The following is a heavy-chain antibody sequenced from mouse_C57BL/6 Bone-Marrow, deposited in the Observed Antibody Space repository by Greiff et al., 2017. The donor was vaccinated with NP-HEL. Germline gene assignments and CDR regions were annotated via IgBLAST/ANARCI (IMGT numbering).Heavy chain of an antibody. CDR1: GYSITSGYY. CDR3: ARGLRYS. CDR2: ISYDGSN. V-gene: IGHV3-6*01. Sequence: DVQLQESGPGLVKPSQSLSLTCSVTGYSITSGYYWNWIRQFPGNKLEWMGYISYDGSNNYNPSLKNRISITRDTSKNQIFLKLNSVTTEDTATYYCARGLRYSWGQGTTLTVSS. D-gene: IGHD1-1*01. J-gene: IGHJ2*01.